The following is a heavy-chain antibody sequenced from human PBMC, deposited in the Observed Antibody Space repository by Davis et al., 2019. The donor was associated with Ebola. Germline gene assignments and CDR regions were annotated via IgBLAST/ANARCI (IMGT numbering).Heavy chain of an antibody. V-gene: IGHV3-23*01. CDR1: GFTFSSYA. Sequence: GESLKISCAASGFTFSSYAMSWVRQAPGEGLEWVSAISGSGGSTYYADSVKGRFTISRDNSKNTLYLQMNSLRAEDTAVYYCAKGIRQQLATIFDYWGQGTLVTVSS. CDR3: AKGIRQQLATIFDY. J-gene: IGHJ4*02. D-gene: IGHD6-13*01. CDR2: ISGSGGST.